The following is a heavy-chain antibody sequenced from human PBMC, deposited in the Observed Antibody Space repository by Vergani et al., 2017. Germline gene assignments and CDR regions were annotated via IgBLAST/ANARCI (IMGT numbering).Heavy chain of an antibody. D-gene: IGHD6-19*01. J-gene: IGHJ6*02. CDR3: ASPALYSSGWYRDYYYGMDV. CDR2: ISSSSSYI. Sequence: VQLVESGGGLVQPGGSLRLSCAASGFTVSSNYMSWVRQAPGKGLEWVSSISSSSSYIYYADSVKGRFTISRDNAKNSLYLQMNSLRAEDTAVYYCASPALYSSGWYRDYYYGMDVWGQGTTVTVSS. CDR1: GFTVSSNY. V-gene: IGHV3-21*01.